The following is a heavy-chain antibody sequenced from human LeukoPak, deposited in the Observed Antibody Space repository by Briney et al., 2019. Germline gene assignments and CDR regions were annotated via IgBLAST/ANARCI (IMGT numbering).Heavy chain of an antibody. CDR1: GGSISSSSYY. CDR3: ARVAYYDILTGQAVAFDI. D-gene: IGHD3-9*01. V-gene: IGHV4-61*02. Sequence: SETLSLTCTVSGGSISSSSYYWSWIRQPAGKGLEWIGRIYTSGSTNYNPSLKSRVTISVDTSKNQFSLKLSSVTAADTAVYYCARVAYYDILTGQAVAFDIWGQGTMVTVSS. CDR2: IYTSGST. J-gene: IGHJ3*02.